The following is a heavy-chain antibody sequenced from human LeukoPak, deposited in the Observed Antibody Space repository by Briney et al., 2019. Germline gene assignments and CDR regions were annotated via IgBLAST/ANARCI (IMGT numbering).Heavy chain of an antibody. V-gene: IGHV3-7*01. CDR2: IKQDGSEK. Sequence: GGSLRLSCAASGFTLSSYWMSWVRQAPGKGLEWVANIKQDGSEKYYVDSVKGRFTISRDNAKNSLYLQMNSLRAEDTAVYYCARDAGYCSGGSCYADVWGKGTTVTVSS. D-gene: IGHD2-15*01. CDR1: GFTLSSYW. CDR3: ARDAGYCSGGSCYADV. J-gene: IGHJ6*04.